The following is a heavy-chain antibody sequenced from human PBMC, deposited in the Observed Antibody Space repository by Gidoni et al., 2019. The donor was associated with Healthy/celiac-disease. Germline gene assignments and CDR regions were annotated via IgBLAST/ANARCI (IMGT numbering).Heavy chain of an antibody. CDR2: IYYSGST. CDR3: ARDFSAGGHAFDI. D-gene: IGHD3-16*01. Sequence: QVQLQESGPGLVKPSETLSLTCPVSCGSVSSGSYYWSWIRQPPGKGLEWIGYIYYSGSTNYNPSLKSRVTISVDTSKNQFSLKLSSVTAADTAVYYCARDFSAGGHAFDIWGQGTMVTVSS. V-gene: IGHV4-61*01. CDR1: CGSVSSGSYY. J-gene: IGHJ3*02.